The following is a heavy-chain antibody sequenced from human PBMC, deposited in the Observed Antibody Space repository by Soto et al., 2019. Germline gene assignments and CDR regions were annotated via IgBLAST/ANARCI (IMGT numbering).Heavy chain of an antibody. CDR2: IYVTGAV. V-gene: IGHV4-31*03. J-gene: IGHJ5*02. Sequence: SETLSLTCIVAGAALNSGNYYWIWIRHVPGKGLEWIGHIYVTGAVDYNPSLRDRITISQDTSERQFSLNLRLVTAADTAVYYCARLRIATNNYKWFDPWGQGTLVTVSS. D-gene: IGHD2-21*01. CDR1: GAALNSGNYY. CDR3: ARLRIATNNYKWFDP.